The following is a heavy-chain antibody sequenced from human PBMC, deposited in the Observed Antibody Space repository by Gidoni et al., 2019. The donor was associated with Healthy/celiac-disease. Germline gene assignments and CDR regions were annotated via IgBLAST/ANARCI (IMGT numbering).Heavy chain of an antibody. CDR2: ISYDGSNK. CDR1: GFTFSSYG. D-gene: IGHD3-10*01. J-gene: IGHJ4*02. CDR3: AKDLRDGSGQN. V-gene: IGHV3-30*18. Sequence: QVQLVESGGGVVQPGRSLRLSCAASGFTFSSYGMHWVRQAPGKGLEWVAVISYDGSNKYYADSVKGRFTISRDNSKNTLYLQMNSLRAEDTAVYYCAKDLRDGSGQNWGQGTLVTVSS.